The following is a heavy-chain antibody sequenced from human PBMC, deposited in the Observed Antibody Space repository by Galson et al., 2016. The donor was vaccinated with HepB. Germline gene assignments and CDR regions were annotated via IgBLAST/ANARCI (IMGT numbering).Heavy chain of an antibody. CDR3: VREANGYSGF. CDR1: GYTFTGSD. Sequence: SVKVSCTASGYTFTGSDIHWVRQAPGLGFEWMGWINPNKGGTNSALKFQGRVAMTRDTSINTDYMELTSLTSDDTAVFYCVREANGYSGFWGQGTLVTVSS. CDR2: INPNKGGT. V-gene: IGHV1-2*02. D-gene: IGHD5-12*01. J-gene: IGHJ4*02.